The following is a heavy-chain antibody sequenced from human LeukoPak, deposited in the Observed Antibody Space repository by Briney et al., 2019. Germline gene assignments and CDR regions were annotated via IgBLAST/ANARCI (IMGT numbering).Heavy chain of an antibody. Sequence: GESLKISCKASGYSFTNFWIVWVRQMPGKGLEWMGIIYPADSDTRYSPSFQGQVTISADKSITTAYLQWSSLKASDTAMYYCARHLTYSGSYPQTVDYWGQGTLVTVSS. J-gene: IGHJ4*02. D-gene: IGHD1-26*01. CDR2: IYPADSDT. CDR1: GYSFTNFW. CDR3: ARHLTYSGSYPQTVDY. V-gene: IGHV5-51*01.